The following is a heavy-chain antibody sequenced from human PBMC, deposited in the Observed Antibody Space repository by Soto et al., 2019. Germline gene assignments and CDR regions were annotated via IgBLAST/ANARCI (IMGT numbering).Heavy chain of an antibody. CDR2: IIPIFGRA. J-gene: IGHJ6*02. V-gene: IGHV1-69*01. CDR1: GGSFSRYA. D-gene: IGHD6-19*01. Sequence: QVQLVQSVDEVKKPGCSVNDSCQAYGGSFSRYAIGWVRQAPGQGLEWMGGIIPIFGRANYAQKFQGRVTITADESTSTAYMELSRLRSENTAVYYCARGSSGWYYYYGMDVWVHGTTVTDS. CDR3: ARGSSGWYYYYGMDV.